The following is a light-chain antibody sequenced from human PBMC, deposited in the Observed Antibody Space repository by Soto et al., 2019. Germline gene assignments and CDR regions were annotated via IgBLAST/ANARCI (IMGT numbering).Light chain of an antibody. Sequence: QSALTQPASVSGSPGQSITISCTGTGSDVGGYNYVSWYQQHPGKAPKLMIYDVSNRPSGVSNRFSGSKSGNTASLTISGFQAEDEADYYCSSYTSSSTLYVFGTGTKVTVL. CDR2: DVS. CDR3: SSYTSSSTLYV. V-gene: IGLV2-14*01. CDR1: GSDVGGYNY. J-gene: IGLJ1*01.